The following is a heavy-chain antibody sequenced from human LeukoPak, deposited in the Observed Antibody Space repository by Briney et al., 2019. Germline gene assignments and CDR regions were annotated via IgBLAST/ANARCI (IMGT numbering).Heavy chain of an antibody. J-gene: IGHJ4*02. CDR1: GYSLGKNYY. D-gene: IGHD3-3*01. CDR2: IYGRAST. V-gene: IGHV4-38-2*01. CDR3: ARYDSRGSASTKFDY. Sequence: SETLSLTCAVSGYSLGKNYYWGWIRQSPGKGLEGIGRIYGRASTSYNPSLMNRVTMSVDTSKNHFSLQLTSVTAADTAVYYFARYDSRGSASTKFDYWGPGIQVTVSS.